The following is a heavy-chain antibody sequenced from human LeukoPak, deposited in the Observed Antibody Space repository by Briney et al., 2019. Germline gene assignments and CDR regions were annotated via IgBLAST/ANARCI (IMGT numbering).Heavy chain of an antibody. CDR3: AKDRIESGSYHGYFDY. V-gene: IGHV3-23*01. D-gene: IGHD1-26*01. CDR2: ISGSGGST. CDR1: GFTFSSYA. Sequence: GGSLRLSCAASGFTFSSYAMSWVRQAPGKGLEWVSAISGSGGSTYYADSVKGRFTISRDNSKNTLYLQMNSLRAEDTAVYYYAKDRIESGSYHGYFDYWGQGTLVTVSS. J-gene: IGHJ4*02.